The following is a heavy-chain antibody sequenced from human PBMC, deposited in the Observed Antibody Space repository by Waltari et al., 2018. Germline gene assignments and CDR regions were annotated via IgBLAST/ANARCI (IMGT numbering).Heavy chain of an antibody. CDR2: IWYDGSNK. Sequence: QVQLVESGGGVVQPGRSLRLSCAASGFTFSSYGMHWVRQAPGKGLEWVAVIWYDGSNKYYADSVKGRFTISRDNSKNTLYLQMNSLRAEDTAMYYCAKGSSPYYDFWSGTGAFDIWGQGTMVTVSS. J-gene: IGHJ3*02. CDR1: GFTFSSYG. V-gene: IGHV3-33*08. D-gene: IGHD3-3*01. CDR3: AKGSSPYYDFWSGTGAFDI.